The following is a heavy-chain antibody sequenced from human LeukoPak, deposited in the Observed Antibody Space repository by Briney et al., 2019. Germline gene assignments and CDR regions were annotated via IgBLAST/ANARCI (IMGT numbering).Heavy chain of an antibody. D-gene: IGHD1-26*01. V-gene: IGHV3-30*18. Sequence: QPGRSLRLSCAASGVTFSGYGMHWLRQAPGKGLEWVAVISYDGSEKYYADSVKGRFTISRDNSKNTLYLQMNSLRGEDTAVYYCAKAERSGSYDYWGQGTLVTVSS. CDR3: AKAERSGSYDY. J-gene: IGHJ4*02. CDR2: ISYDGSEK. CDR1: GVTFSGYG.